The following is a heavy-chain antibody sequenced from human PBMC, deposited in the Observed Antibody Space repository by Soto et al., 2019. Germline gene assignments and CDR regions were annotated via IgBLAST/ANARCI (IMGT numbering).Heavy chain of an antibody. CDR2: IIPIFGTA. V-gene: IGHV1-69*13. CDR3: ARDHLTTVTNYYYYYGMDV. CDR1: GGTFSSYA. D-gene: IGHD4-17*01. Sequence: SVKVSCKASGGTFSSYAISWVRQAPGQGLEWMGGIIPIFGTANYAQKFQGRVTITADESTSTAYMELSSLRSEDTAVYYCARDHLTTVTNYYYYYGMDVWGQGTTVTVSS. J-gene: IGHJ6*02.